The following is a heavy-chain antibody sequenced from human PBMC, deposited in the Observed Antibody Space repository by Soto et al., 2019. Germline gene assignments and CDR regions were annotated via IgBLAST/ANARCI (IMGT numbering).Heavy chain of an antibody. Sequence: SETLSLTCAVYGGSFSGYYWSWIRQPPGKGLEWIGEINHSGSTNYNPSLKSRVTISVDTSKNQFSLNLSSVTAADTAVYYCARDRLMATAGTARHYFGLDVWGQGTTVTVSS. CDR2: INHSGST. CDR3: ARDRLMATAGTARHYFGLDV. D-gene: IGHD5-18*01. CDR1: GGSFSGYY. V-gene: IGHV4-34*01. J-gene: IGHJ6*02.